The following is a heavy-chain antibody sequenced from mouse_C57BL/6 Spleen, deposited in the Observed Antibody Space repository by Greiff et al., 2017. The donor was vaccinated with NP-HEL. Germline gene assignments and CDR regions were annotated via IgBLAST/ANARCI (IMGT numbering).Heavy chain of an antibody. CDR2: INPGSGGT. D-gene: IGHD1-1*01. V-gene: IGHV1-54*01. CDR1: GYAFTNYL. CDR3: ARVEGDYYGSSSY. Sequence: QVQLQQSGAELVRPGTSVKVSCKASGYAFTNYLIEWVKQRPGQGLEWIGVINPGSGGTNYNEKFKGKATLPADKSSSTAYMQLSSLTSEDSAVYFCARVEGDYYGSSSYWGQGTTLTVSS. J-gene: IGHJ2*01.